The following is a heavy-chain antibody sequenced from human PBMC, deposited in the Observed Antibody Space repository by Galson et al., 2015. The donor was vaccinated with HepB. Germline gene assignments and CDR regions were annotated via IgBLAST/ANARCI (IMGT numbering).Heavy chain of an antibody. V-gene: IGHV2-5*01. Sequence: PALVKPTQTLTLTCTFAGFSLSTSGVGVGWIRQPPGKALEWLALIFWNDDKFYSQSLKSRLTITKDTSKNQVVLRMTNMDPVDTATYYCARSPSIVASAGYFDPWSQGTLVTVSA. J-gene: IGHJ5*02. CDR2: IFWNDDK. CDR3: ARSPSIVASAGYFDP. D-gene: IGHD5-12*01. CDR1: GFSLSTSGVG.